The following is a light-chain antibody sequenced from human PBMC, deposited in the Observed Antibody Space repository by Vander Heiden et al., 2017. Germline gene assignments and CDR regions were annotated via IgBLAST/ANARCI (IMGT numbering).Light chain of an antibody. CDR1: SSDVGGYTY. V-gene: IGLV2-14*03. CDR3: CSYANSNTWV. CDR2: DVS. Sequence: QSALTQPASVSGSPGQSITMSCTGTSSDVGGYTYVSWYQQHPGKAPKLMIYDVSNRPSGVSNRFSGSKSGNTASLTISGLQAEDEADYYCCSYANSNTWVFGGGTKLSVL. J-gene: IGLJ3*02.